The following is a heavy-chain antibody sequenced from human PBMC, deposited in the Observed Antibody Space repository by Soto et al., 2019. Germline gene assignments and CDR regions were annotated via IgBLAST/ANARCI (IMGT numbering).Heavy chain of an antibody. D-gene: IGHD2-21*02. CDR3: AGLTARSSHYYYGMDV. Sequence: GESLKISCKGSGYSFTNYWIAWVRQMPGKGLEWMGIIYPGDSDTRYSPSFEGQIIISADKSNSSAYLQWSSLKASDTAMFYCAGLTARSSHYYYGMDVWGQGTTVTV. J-gene: IGHJ6*02. V-gene: IGHV5-51*01. CDR1: GYSFTNYW. CDR2: IYPGDSDT.